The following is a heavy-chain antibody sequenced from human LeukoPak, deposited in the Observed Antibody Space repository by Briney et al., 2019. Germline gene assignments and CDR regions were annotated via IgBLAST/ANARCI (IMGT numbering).Heavy chain of an antibody. J-gene: IGHJ4*02. CDR3: AREVSEGFDF. CDR1: GFTFSGYS. D-gene: IGHD3-22*01. V-gene: IGHV3-21*01. CDR2: FGTRSTSI. Sequence: GGSLRLTCTASGFTFSGYSMNWIRQAPGKGLEWVSSFGTRSTSIYHAGSVKGRFAISRDNAKNSLYLQMNSLRAEDTALYYCAREVSEGFDFWGQGTLVTVSS.